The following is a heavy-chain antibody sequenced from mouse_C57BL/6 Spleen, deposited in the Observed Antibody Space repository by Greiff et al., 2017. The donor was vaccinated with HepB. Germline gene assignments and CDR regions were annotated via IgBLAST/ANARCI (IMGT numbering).Heavy chain of an antibody. CDR3: ARLDYDVGDY. Sequence: VQLQQSGPELVKPGASVKISCKASGYTFTDYYMNWVKQSHGKSLEWIGDINPNNGGTSYNQKFKGKATLTVDKSSSTAYMELRSLTSEDSAVYYCARLDYDVGDYWGQGTTLTVSS. D-gene: IGHD2-4*01. CDR1: GYTFTDYY. CDR2: INPNNGGT. J-gene: IGHJ2*01. V-gene: IGHV1-26*01.